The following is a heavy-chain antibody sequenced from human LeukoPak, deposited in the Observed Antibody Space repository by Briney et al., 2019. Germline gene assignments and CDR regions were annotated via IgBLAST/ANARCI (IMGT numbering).Heavy chain of an antibody. J-gene: IGHJ4*02. D-gene: IGHD3-10*01. CDR3: ANTYYYGSGSLDY. CDR2: ISYDGSNK. V-gene: IGHV3-30*18. CDR1: GFTFSSYG. Sequence: GGSLRLSCAASGFTFSSYGMHWVRQAPGKGLEWVALISYDGSNKYYADSVKGRFTISRDNSKNALYLQMNSLRAEDTAVYYCANTYYYGSGSLDYWGQGTLVTVSS.